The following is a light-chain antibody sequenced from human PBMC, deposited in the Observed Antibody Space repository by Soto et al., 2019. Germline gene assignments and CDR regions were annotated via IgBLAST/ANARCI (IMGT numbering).Light chain of an antibody. V-gene: IGLV2-14*03. CDR3: TSWTSTSTYV. CDR1: SSDVGGYNY. Sequence: QSALTQDASVSVSPGQSITISCTGTSSDVGGYNYVSWYQQHPGKAPKLMIYDVFTRPSGVSNRFSGSKSGNTASLTISALQAEDEADYYCTSWTSTSTYVFGSGTKVTVL. CDR2: DVF. J-gene: IGLJ1*01.